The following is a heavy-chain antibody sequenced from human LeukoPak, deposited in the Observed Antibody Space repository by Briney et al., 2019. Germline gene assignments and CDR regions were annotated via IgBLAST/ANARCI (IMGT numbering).Heavy chain of an antibody. J-gene: IGHJ4*02. CDR3: ARRVKPAANLYYFDY. Sequence: GGSLRLSCAASGFTFSSYWMSWVRQAPGKGLEWVANIKQDESEKYYVDSVKGRFTISRDNAKNSLYLQMNSLRAEDTAVYYCARRVKPAANLYYFDYWGQGTLVTVSS. V-gene: IGHV3-7*01. CDR1: GFTFSSYW. CDR2: IKQDESEK. D-gene: IGHD2-2*01.